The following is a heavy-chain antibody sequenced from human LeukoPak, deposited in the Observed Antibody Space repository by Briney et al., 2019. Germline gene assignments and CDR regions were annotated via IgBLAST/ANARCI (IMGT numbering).Heavy chain of an antibody. CDR2: ISDNEGST. J-gene: IGHJ4*02. CDR1: GFTFNYYA. Sequence: GGSLRPSCAASGFTFNYYAMSWVRQAPGKGLEWVSGISDNEGSTYYRDSVKGRFTISRDNTKNTVYLQLNNLRADDTAVYFCARHDSFIPYWGQGTLVIVSS. V-gene: IGHV3-23*01. CDR3: ARHDSFIPY. D-gene: IGHD5-18*01.